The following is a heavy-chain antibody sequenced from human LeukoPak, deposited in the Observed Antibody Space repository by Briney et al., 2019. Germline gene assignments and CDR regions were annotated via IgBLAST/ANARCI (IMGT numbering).Heavy chain of an antibody. J-gene: IGHJ3*02. CDR2: ISGSGGST. D-gene: IGHD1-26*01. V-gene: IGHV3-23*01. Sequence: GGSLRLSCAASGSTFSSYAMSWVRRAPGKGLEWVSAISGSGGSTYFADSMKGRFTISRDNSKNTLYLQMNSLRAEDTAVYYCAKDLEGNYYENYDAFDIWGQGTMVTVSS. CDR3: AKDLEGNYYENYDAFDI. CDR1: GSTFSSYA.